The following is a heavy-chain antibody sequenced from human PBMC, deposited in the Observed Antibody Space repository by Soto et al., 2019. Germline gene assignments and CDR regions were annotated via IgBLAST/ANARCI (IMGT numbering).Heavy chain of an antibody. J-gene: IGHJ5*02. CDR3: ARHIVGVPAAISWFDP. CDR1: VDSISSSRSY. V-gene: IGHV4-39*01. Sequence: PSQTLSLTCIVSVDSISSSRSYWGWIRQPTGMGLEWIGSLYYSVSTYYNRSLKSRVTISVDTSKNQFSLKLTSVTASDTDVYYCARHIVGVPAAISWFDPWGQGTQVTVSS. D-gene: IGHD2-2*02. CDR2: LYYSVST.